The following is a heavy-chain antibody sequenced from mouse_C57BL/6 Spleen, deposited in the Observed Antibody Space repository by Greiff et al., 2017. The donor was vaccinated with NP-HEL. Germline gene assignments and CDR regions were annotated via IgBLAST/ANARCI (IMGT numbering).Heavy chain of an antibody. D-gene: IGHD2-1*01. J-gene: IGHJ4*01. CDR1: GYTFTSYW. CDR3: ARGPIYYGNYVGAMDY. V-gene: IGHV1-55*01. CDR2: IYPGSGST. Sequence: QVQLQQPGAELVKPGASVKMSCKASGYTFTSYWITWVKQRPGQGLEWIGDIYPGSGSTNYNEKFKSKATLTVDTSSSTAYMQLSSLTSEDSAVYYCARGPIYYGNYVGAMDYWGQGTSVTVSS.